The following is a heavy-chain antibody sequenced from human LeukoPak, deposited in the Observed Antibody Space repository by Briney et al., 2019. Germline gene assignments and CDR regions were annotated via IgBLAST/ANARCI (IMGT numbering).Heavy chain of an antibody. CDR2: IIGIGGST. CDR3: AKDPGGGSYYFDS. J-gene: IGHJ4*02. D-gene: IGHD5-12*01. V-gene: IGHV3-23*01. CDR1: GFTFNTYA. Sequence: GSLRLSCAASGFTFNTYAMTWVRQAPGKGLEWGSSIIGIGGSTYYADSVKGRFTISRDNSKSTLHLHMNSLRAEDTAVYFCAKDPGGGSYYFDSWGQGTQVTVSS.